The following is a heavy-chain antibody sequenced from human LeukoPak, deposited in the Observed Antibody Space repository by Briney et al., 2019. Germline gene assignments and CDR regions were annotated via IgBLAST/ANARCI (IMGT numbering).Heavy chain of an antibody. CDR1: GGSLSNSY. V-gene: IGHV4-59*08. CDR2: ISYSGIT. Sequence: SETLSLTCTVSGGSLSNSYWTWLRQPPGKTLEWIGYISYSGITNRNPPLKSRVSFSLDSSKNQISLTLTSVTAADTAVYFCARLLLDYSNDDGNFGGPHLPDWGQGTLVTVSS. CDR3: ARLLLDYSNDDGNFGGPHLPD. J-gene: IGHJ4*02. D-gene: IGHD3-10*01.